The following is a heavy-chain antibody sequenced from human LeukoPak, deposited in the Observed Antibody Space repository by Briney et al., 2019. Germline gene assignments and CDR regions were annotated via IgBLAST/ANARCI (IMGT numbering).Heavy chain of an antibody. D-gene: IGHD6-13*01. CDR2: IKSKTDGGTT. V-gene: IGHV3-15*01. Sequence: GGSLRLSCAASGFTFSNAWMSWVRQAPGKGLEWVGRIKSKTDGGTTDYAAPVKGRFTISRDDSKNTAYLQLNSLKTEDTAVYYCTRLDYTNTWYGFDDWGQGTLVTVSS. J-gene: IGHJ4*02. CDR3: TRLDYTNTWYGFDD. CDR1: GFTFSNAW.